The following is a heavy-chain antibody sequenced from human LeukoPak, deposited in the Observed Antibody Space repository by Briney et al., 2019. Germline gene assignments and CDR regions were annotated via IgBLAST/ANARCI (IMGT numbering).Heavy chain of an antibody. Sequence: GASVKVSCKASGYTFTGYYMHWVRQAPGQGLEWMGWINPNSGGTNYAQKFQGRVTMTRDTSISTAYMELSRLRSDDTAVYYCARESGYCSSTSCYDQRFDPWGQGTLVTVSS. CDR3: ARESGYCSSTSCYDQRFDP. V-gene: IGHV1-2*02. CDR1: GYTFTGYY. CDR2: INPNSGGT. D-gene: IGHD2-2*01. J-gene: IGHJ5*02.